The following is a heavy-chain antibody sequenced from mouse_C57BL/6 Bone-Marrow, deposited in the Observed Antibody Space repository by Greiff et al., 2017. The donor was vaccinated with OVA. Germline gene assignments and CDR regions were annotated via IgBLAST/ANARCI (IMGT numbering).Heavy chain of an antibody. CDR3: VRQDGYYVWYFEV. J-gene: IGHJ1*03. CDR2: ISSKRTNYAT. Sequence: VQLQASGGGLVQPKGSLKLSCAASGFSFTTYAMNWVRQAPGKGLEWVARISSKRTNYATYYADSVKDRFTISRDDSESMLYLQMNNWKTEDTAMYYCVRQDGYYVWYFEVWGTGTTGTVSS. V-gene: IGHV10-1*01. CDR1: GFSFTTYA. D-gene: IGHD2-3*01.